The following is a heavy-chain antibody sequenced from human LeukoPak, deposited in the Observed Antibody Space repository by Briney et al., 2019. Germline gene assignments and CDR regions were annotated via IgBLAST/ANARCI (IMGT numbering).Heavy chain of an antibody. CDR1: GYTFTSNY. D-gene: IGHD3-10*01. J-gene: IGHJ3*02. V-gene: IGHV1-46*01. CDR3: ARDRWFGRDAFDI. CDR2: ISPSGGST. Sequence: ASVKVSCNAFGYTFTSNYMHWVRQAPGQGPEWMGVISPSGGSTTYAQKFQGRVTLTRDMSTSTDYLELSSLRSEDTAVYYCARDRWFGRDAFDIWGQGTMVTVSS.